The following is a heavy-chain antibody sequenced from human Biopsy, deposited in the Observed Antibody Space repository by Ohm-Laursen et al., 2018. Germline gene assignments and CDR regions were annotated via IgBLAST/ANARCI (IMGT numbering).Heavy chain of an antibody. CDR3: VKDTNWNYVWDRPGATKGMDV. D-gene: IGHD1-7*01. J-gene: IGHJ6*02. CDR1: GFSFDDYA. V-gene: IGHV3-9*01. Sequence: SLRLSCAASGFSFDDYAMHWVRQSPGKGLEWVAGIDWNSRNINYGDSVKGRFSVSRDNAKNSLYLQMNSLRGEDTALYYCVKDTNWNYVWDRPGATKGMDVWGQGTTVTVSS. CDR2: IDWNSRNI.